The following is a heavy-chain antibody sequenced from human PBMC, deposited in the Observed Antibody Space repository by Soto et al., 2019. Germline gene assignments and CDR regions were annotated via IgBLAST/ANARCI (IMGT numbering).Heavy chain of an antibody. J-gene: IGHJ6*02. D-gene: IGHD3-16*01. Sequence: ASVKVSCKASGYTFTSYAMHWVRQAPGQRLEWMGWINAGNGNTKYSQKFQGRVTITRDTSASTAYMELSSLRSEDTAIYYCTRTINFGLPGNGMDVWGQGTTVTVS. CDR1: GYTFTSYA. CDR2: INAGNGNT. V-gene: IGHV1-3*01. CDR3: TRTINFGLPGNGMDV.